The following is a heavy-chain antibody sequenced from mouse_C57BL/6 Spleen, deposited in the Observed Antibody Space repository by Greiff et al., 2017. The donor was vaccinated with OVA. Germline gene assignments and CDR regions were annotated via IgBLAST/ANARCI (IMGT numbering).Heavy chain of an antibody. J-gene: IGHJ2*01. CDR1: GYSFTGYY. Sequence: EVQLQQSGPELVKPGASVKISCKASGYSFTGYYMNWVKQSPEKSLEWIGEINPSTGGTTYNQKFKAKATLTVDKSSSTAYMQLKSLTSDDSAVYYCARRDLLSDYWGQGTTLTVSS. CDR2: INPSTGGT. CDR3: ARRDLLSDY. V-gene: IGHV1-42*01. D-gene: IGHD2-1*01.